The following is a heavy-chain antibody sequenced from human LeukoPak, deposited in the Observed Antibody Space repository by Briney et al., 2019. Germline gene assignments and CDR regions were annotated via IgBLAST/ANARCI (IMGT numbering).Heavy chain of an antibody. J-gene: IGHJ4*02. CDR1: GFTFSSYA. Sequence: GGSLRLSCAASGFTFSSYAMSWVRQAPGKGLEWVSAISGSGGSTYYADSVKGRFTISRDNSRNTLYLQMNSLRVEDTAVYYCARNNWGIDYWGQGTLVAVSS. D-gene: IGHD7-27*01. CDR3: ARNNWGIDY. V-gene: IGHV3-23*01. CDR2: ISGSGGST.